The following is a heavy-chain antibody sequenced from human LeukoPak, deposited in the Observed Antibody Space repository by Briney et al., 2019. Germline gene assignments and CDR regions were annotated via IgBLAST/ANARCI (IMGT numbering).Heavy chain of an antibody. V-gene: IGHV3-23*01. CDR3: AKDPPHGWLVQD. D-gene: IGHD6-19*01. CDR2: ISGSGGST. J-gene: IGHJ4*02. Sequence: TGGSLRLSCAASGFTFSSYAMSWVRQAPGKGLEWVSAISGSGGSTYYADSVKGRFTISRDNSKNTLYLQMNSLSAEDTAVYYCAKDPPHGWLVQDWGQGTLVTVSS. CDR1: GFTFSSYA.